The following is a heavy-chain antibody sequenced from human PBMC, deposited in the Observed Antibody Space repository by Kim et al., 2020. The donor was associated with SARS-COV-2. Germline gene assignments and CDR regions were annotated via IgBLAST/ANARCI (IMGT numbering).Heavy chain of an antibody. Sequence: SETLSLTCTVSGGSIRSAAYYWSWIRQQPGKGLEWIGYIYDSGTTSYNPSLKSRVTISADTSKNQFSLNLSSVSAADTAAYYCVRDPGDYVGGMDYYLY. D-gene: IGHD4-17*01. CDR3: VRDPGDYVGGMDYYLY. CDR2: IYDSGTT. CDR1: GGSIRSAAYY. J-gene: IGHJ6*03. V-gene: IGHV4-31*03.